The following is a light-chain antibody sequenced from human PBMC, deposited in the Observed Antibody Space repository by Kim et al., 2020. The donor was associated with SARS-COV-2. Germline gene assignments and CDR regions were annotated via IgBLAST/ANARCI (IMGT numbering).Light chain of an antibody. V-gene: IGLV1-44*01. CDR2: ASD. CDR3: SVWDGSLQDVL. Sequence: QRVTITCSGSSSNIGRNAVNWYQQLPGAAPKLLIYASDQRPSGVPDRFSGSKSGSSASLAISGLQSDDEADYYCSVWDGSLQDVLFGGGTQLTVL. J-gene: IGLJ2*01. CDR1: SSNIGRNA.